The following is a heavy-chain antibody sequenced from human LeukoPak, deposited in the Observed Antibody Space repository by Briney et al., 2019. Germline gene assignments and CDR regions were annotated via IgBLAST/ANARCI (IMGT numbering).Heavy chain of an antibody. CDR1: GFTFSSYW. Sequence: GGSLRLSCAASGFTFSSYWMSWVRQAPGKGLEWVANINQDGSEKYSVDSVKGRFTISRDNAKNSLYLRMNSLRAEDTALYYCAKDATGGGWNRGAFDIWGQGTMVTVSS. CDR3: AKDATGGGWNRGAFDI. J-gene: IGHJ3*02. D-gene: IGHD6-19*01. CDR2: INQDGSEK. V-gene: IGHV3-7*03.